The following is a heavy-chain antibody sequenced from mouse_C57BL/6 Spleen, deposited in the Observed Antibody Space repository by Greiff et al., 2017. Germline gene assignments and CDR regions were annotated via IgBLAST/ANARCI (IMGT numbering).Heavy chain of an antibody. V-gene: IGHV3-6*01. Sequence: EVKLQESGPGLVKPSQSLSLTCSVTGYSITSGYYWNWIRQFPGNKLEWMGYISYDGSNNYNPSLKNRISITRDPSKNQFFLKLNSVTTEDIATYYCAREGITTVPYFDYWGQGTTLTVSS. CDR3: AREGITTVPYFDY. CDR1: GYSITSGYY. J-gene: IGHJ2*01. CDR2: ISYDGSN. D-gene: IGHD1-1*01.